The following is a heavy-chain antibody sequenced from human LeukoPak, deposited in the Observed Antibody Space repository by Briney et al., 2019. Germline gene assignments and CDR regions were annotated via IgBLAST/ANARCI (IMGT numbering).Heavy chain of an antibody. CDR1: GGSISSSNW. D-gene: IGHD5-12*01. J-gene: IGHJ4*02. Sequence: SGTLSLTCAVSGGSISSSNWWSWVRQPPGKGLEWIGEIYHSGSTNYNPSLKSRVTISVDTSKNQFSLKLNSLTAADTAVYYCATGPRWYFDYWGQGTLVTVSS. CDR2: IYHSGST. V-gene: IGHV4-4*02. CDR3: ATGPRWYFDY.